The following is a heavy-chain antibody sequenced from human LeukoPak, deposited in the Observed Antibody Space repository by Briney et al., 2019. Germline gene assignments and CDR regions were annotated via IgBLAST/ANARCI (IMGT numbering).Heavy chain of an antibody. J-gene: IGHJ5*02. V-gene: IGHV1-2*02. CDR1: GYTFTGYY. CDR3: AGLALSSGWYNWFDP. CDR2: INPNSGGT. D-gene: IGHD6-19*01. Sequence: GASVKVSCKASGYTFTGYYMHWVRQAPGQRLEWMGWINPNSGGTNYAQKFQGRVTMTRDTSIGTAYMELSRLRSDDTAVYYCAGLALSSGWYNWFDPWGQGTLVTVSS.